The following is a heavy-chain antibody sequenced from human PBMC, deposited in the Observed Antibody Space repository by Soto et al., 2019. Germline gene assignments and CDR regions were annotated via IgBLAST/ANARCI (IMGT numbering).Heavy chain of an antibody. V-gene: IGHV3-23*01. Sequence: GGSLRLSCAASGFTFSSYAMSWVRQAPGKGLEWVSAISGSGGSTYYADSVKGRFTISRDNSKNTLYLQMNSLRAEDTAVYYCAKRREVVEHRNYFDYWGQGTLVTVSS. CDR2: ISGSGGST. J-gene: IGHJ4*02. CDR1: GFTFSSYA. CDR3: AKRREVVEHRNYFDY. D-gene: IGHD2-15*01.